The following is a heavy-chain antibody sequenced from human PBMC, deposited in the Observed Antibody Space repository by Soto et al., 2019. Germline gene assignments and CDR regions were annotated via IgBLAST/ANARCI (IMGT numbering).Heavy chain of an antibody. CDR3: ARVHGGLRYYYYGMDV. J-gene: IGHJ6*02. D-gene: IGHD4-17*01. CDR1: GGSISSGGYY. Sequence: QVQLQESGPGLVKPSQTLSLTCTVSGGSISSGGYYWSWIRQHPGKGLEWIGYIYYSGSTYYNPSLKSRVTISVDTSKNQFSLKLSSVTAADTAVYYCARVHGGLRYYYYGMDVWGQGTTVTVSS. CDR2: IYYSGST. V-gene: IGHV4-31*03.